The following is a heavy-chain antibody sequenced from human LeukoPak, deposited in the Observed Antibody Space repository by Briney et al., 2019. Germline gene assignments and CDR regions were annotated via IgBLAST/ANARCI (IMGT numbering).Heavy chain of an antibody. CDR2: IYSGDTT. D-gene: IGHD3-10*01. J-gene: IGHJ4*02. V-gene: IGHV3-66*01. CDR3: ASILRSSSGYYFDY. Sequence: EGSLRLSCAASGFTVSTNYMSWVRQAPGKGLEWVSVIYSGDTTFYADSVRGKFTISRDNSKNTLYLQMNSLRAEDTAVYYCASILRSSSGYYFDYWGQGTLVTVSS. CDR1: GFTVSTNY.